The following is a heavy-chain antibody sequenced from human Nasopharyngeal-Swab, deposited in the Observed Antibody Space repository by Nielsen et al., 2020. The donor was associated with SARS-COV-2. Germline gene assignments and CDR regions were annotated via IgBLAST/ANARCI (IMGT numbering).Heavy chain of an antibody. CDR2: ISYDGSNK. Sequence: GGSLRLSSAASGSTFSSYGMHWVRQAPGKGLEWVAVISYDGSNKYYADSVKGRFTISRDNSKNTLYLQMNSLRAEDTAVYYCAKDSDTVDTAVFDYWGQGTLVTVSS. V-gene: IGHV3-30*18. D-gene: IGHD5-18*01. J-gene: IGHJ4*02. CDR1: GSTFSSYG. CDR3: AKDSDTVDTAVFDY.